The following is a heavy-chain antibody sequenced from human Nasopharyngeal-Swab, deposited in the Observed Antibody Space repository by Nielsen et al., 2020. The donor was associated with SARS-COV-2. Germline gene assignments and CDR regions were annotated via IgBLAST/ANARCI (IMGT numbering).Heavy chain of an antibody. J-gene: IGHJ6*03. Sequence: WVRQAPGQRLEWMGWINAGNGNTKYSQKFQGRVTITRDTSASTAYMELSSLRSEDTAGEDWASATGAGTNYYYYYMDVWGKGTTVTVSS. CDR2: INAGNGNT. CDR3: ASATGAGTNYYYYYMDV. V-gene: IGHV1-3*01. D-gene: IGHD6-13*01.